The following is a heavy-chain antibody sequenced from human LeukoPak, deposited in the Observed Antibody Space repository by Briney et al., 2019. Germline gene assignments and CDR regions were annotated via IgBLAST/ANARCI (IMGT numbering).Heavy chain of an antibody. CDR2: MNPNSGNT. CDR3: ARGRYNWNDGGYNWFDP. J-gene: IGHJ5*02. CDR1: GYTFTSYD. D-gene: IGHD1-20*01. V-gene: IGHV1-8*01. Sequence: ASVKVSCKASGYTFTSYDINWVRQATGQGLEWMGWMNPNSGNTGYAQKFQGRVTMTRNTSISTAYMELSSLRSEDTAVYYCARGRYNWNDGGYNWFDPWGQGTLVTVSS.